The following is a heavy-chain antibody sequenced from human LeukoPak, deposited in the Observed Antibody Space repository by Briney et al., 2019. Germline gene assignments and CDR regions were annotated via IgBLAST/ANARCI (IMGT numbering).Heavy chain of an antibody. CDR3: ARSPKVLSKPYYFDY. V-gene: IGHV1-8*01. CDR1: GYTFTSYD. D-gene: IGHD3-16*01. J-gene: IGHJ4*02. CDR2: MNPNSGNT. Sequence: ASVKVPCKASGYTFTSYDINWVRQATGQGLEWMGWMNPNSGNTGYAQKFQGRVTMTRNTSISTAYMELSSLRSEDTAVYYCARSPKVLSKPYYFDYWGQGTLVTVSS.